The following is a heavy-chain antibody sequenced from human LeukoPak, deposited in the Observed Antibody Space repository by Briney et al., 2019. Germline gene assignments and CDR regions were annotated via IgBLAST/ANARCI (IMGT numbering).Heavy chain of an antibody. Sequence: GGSLRLSCAASGFTFSSYSMNWVRQAPGKGLEWVSSISSSSSYIYYADSVKGRFTISRDNAQNSLYLQMNSLRAEDTAVYYCARDGTGADPIDYWGQGTLVTVSS. CDR3: ARDGTGADPIDY. J-gene: IGHJ4*02. V-gene: IGHV3-21*01. D-gene: IGHD3/OR15-3a*01. CDR2: ISSSSSYI. CDR1: GFTFSSYS.